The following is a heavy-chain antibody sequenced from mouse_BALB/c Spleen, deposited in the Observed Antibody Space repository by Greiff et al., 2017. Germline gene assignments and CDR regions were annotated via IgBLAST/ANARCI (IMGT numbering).Heavy chain of an antibody. V-gene: IGHV14-3*02. CDR2: IDPANGNT. CDR3: AREGQLGLRSFAY. Sequence: DVKLQESGAELVKPGASVKLSCTASGFNIKDTYMHWVKQRPEQGLEWIGRIDPANGNTKYDPKFQGKATITADTSSNTAYLQLSSLTSEDTAVYYCAREGQLGLRSFAYWGQGTLVTVSA. CDR1: GFNIKDTY. J-gene: IGHJ3*01. D-gene: IGHD3-1*01.